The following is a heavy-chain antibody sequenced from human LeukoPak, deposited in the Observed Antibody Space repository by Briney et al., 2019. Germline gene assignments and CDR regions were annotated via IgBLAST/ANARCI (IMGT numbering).Heavy chain of an antibody. V-gene: IGHV1-2*06. D-gene: IGHD6-13*01. Sequence: ASVNVSCTGSGYTFVGHYMHWVRQAPGQGLEWMGRINPNSGGTNYAQKFQGRVTMTRDTSISTAYMELSRLRSDDTAVYYCARDSSSWYGSVYYYGMDVWGQGTTVTVSS. J-gene: IGHJ6*02. CDR1: GYTFVGHY. CDR2: INPNSGGT. CDR3: ARDSSSWYGSVYYYGMDV.